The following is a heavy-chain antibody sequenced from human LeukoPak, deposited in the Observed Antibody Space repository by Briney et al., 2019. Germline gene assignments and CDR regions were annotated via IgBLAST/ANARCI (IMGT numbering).Heavy chain of an antibody. CDR3: AIRRGDKSSCWTNRGGYFDY. CDR2: IYSSGST. J-gene: IGHJ4*02. CDR1: GGSISSYY. V-gene: IGHV4-59*08. Sequence: PSETLSLTCTVSGGSISSYYWSWIRQPPGKGLEWIGYIYSSGSTNYSPSLKSRVTISVDTSKNQFSLKLSSVTAADTAVYYCAIRRGDKSSCWTNRGGYFDYWCQGTLVTVSS. D-gene: IGHD6-13*01.